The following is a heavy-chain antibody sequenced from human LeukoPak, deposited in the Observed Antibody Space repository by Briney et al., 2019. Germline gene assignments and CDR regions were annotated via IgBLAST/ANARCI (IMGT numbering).Heavy chain of an antibody. D-gene: IGHD4-17*01. CDR2: ISGSGERT. Sequence: GGSLRLSCVASGFTFSSYAMTWVRQVPGKGLERVSYISGSGERTYYADSVKGRFTSSRDNSKNTLYLQMNSLRAEDTAVYYCAKVQYDYGDPVGWFDPWGQGTLVTVSS. J-gene: IGHJ5*02. V-gene: IGHV3-23*01. CDR3: AKVQYDYGDPVGWFDP. CDR1: GFTFSSYA.